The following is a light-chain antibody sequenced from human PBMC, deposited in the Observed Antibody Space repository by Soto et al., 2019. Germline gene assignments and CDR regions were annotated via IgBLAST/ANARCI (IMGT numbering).Light chain of an antibody. J-gene: IGKJ1*01. V-gene: IGKV1-5*03. CDR1: QTISTW. CDR3: QQYNSYST. Sequence: DVQITLSPPTLSASVGDRVTITCRASQTISTWLAWYQQKPGKAPKLLIYKASKLENGVPSRFSGSGSGTEFTLATSSLQPDDFATYYCQQYNSYSTFGQGTKVDIK. CDR2: KAS.